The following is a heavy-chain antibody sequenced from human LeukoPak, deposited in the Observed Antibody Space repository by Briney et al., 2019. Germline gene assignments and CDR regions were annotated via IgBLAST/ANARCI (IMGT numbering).Heavy chain of an antibody. CDR2: IVVGSGNT. CDR3: ARGSSSPGNWFDP. V-gene: IGHV1-58*02. D-gene: IGHD3-10*01. J-gene: IGHJ5*02. Sequence: TSVKVSCKASGFTFTSSAMQWVRQARGQRLEWIGWIVVGSGNTNYAQKFQGRVTITTDESTSTAYMELSSLRSEDTAVYYCARGSSSPGNWFDPWGQGTLVTVSS. CDR1: GFTFTSSA.